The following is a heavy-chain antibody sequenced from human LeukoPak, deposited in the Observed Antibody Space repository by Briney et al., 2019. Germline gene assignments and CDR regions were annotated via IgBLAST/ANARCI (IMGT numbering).Heavy chain of an antibody. CDR3: VKGVSGAYSKYFQY. CDR2: SSGSGGST. Sequence: GGSLRLSCAASGFTFNRYSMSWVPEAPGKGLKWGSASSGSGGSTYYADSVRGQFSISRDNPKDTLYLQMSSLRAEYTAVYYCVKGVSGAYSKYFQYWGQGTLVTVSS. J-gene: IGHJ1*01. D-gene: IGHD2-15*01. V-gene: IGHV3-23*01. CDR1: GFTFNRYS.